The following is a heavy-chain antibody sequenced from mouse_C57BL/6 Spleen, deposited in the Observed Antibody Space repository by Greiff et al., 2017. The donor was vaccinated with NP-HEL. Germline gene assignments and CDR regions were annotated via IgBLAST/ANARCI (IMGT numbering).Heavy chain of an antibody. D-gene: IGHD1-1*01. CDR1: GYTFTSYW. J-gene: IGHJ3*01. Sequence: VQLQQPGAELVRPGTSVKLSCKASGYTFTSYWMHWVKQRPGQGLEWIGVIDPSDSYTNYNQKFKGKATLTVDTSSSTAYMQLSSLTSEDSAVYYCARTYGSSFVFAYWGQGTLVTVSA. CDR2: IDPSDSYT. V-gene: IGHV1-59*01. CDR3: ARTYGSSFVFAY.